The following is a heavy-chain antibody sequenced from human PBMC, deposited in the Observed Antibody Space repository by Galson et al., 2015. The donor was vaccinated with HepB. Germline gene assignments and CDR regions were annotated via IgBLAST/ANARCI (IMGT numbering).Heavy chain of an antibody. J-gene: IGHJ4*02. CDR2: ISAYNGNT. D-gene: IGHD4-11*01. V-gene: IGHV1-18*01. Sequence: SVKVSCKASGYTFISYGISWVRQAPGQGLEWMGWISAYNGNTNYAQKFQGRVTMTTDTSTSTAYMELRSLRSDDTAVYYCAGDKDYSNTFDYWGQGTLVTVSS. CDR1: GYTFISYG. CDR3: AGDKDYSNTFDY.